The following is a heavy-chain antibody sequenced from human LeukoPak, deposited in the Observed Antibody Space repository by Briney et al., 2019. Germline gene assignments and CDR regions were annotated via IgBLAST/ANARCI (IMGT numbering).Heavy chain of an antibody. CDR1: GGTFSSYA. Sequence: ASVKVSCKASGGTFSSYAISRVRQAPGQGLEWMGRIIPIFGTANYAQKFQGRVTITTDESTSTAYMELSSLRSEDTAVYYCASHLYYDSSGYKYYFDYWGQGTLVTVSS. V-gene: IGHV1-69*05. CDR2: IIPIFGTA. D-gene: IGHD3-22*01. J-gene: IGHJ4*02. CDR3: ASHLYYDSSGYKYYFDY.